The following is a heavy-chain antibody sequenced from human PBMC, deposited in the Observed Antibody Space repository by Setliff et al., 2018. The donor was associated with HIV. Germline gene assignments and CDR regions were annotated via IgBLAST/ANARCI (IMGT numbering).Heavy chain of an antibody. V-gene: IGHV1-69*13. CDR2: IIPIFGTA. J-gene: IGHJ3*02. Sequence: ASVKVSCKASGGTFSSYAISWVRQAPGQGLEWMGGIIPIFGTANYAQKFQGRVTITADESTSTAYMELSSLRSEDTAMYYCARDLGATNAFDIWGQGTMVTVSS. CDR3: ARDLGATNAFDI. CDR1: GGTFSSYA. D-gene: IGHD5-12*01.